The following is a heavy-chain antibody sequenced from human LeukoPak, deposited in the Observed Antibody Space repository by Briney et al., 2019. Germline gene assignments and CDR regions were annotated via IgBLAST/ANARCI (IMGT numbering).Heavy chain of an antibody. CDR3: AGRPDTSMVPIFDY. D-gene: IGHD5-18*01. CDR1: GYTFTGYY. V-gene: IGHV1-2*02. CDR2: INPSSGGT. J-gene: IGHJ4*02. Sequence: SVKVSCKASGYTFTGYYVHWVRQAPGQGLEWMGWINPSSGGTNYAQKFQGRVTMTGDTSISTAYMELSRLSSDDTAVYFCAGRPDTSMVPIFDYWGQGTLVTISS.